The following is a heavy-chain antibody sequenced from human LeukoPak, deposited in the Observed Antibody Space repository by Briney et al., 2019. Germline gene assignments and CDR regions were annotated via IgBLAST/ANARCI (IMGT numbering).Heavy chain of an antibody. CDR1: GGSISSSHW. CDR2: INHSGST. Sequence: SETLSLTCAVSGGSISSSHWWTWVRQPPGKGLEWIGEINHSGSTNYNPSLKSRVTISVDTSKNQFSLKLSSVTAADTAVYNCARGPLRSGYYRPNWFDPWGQGTLVTVSS. J-gene: IGHJ5*02. V-gene: IGHV4-4*02. D-gene: IGHD3-3*01. CDR3: ARGPLRSGYYRPNWFDP.